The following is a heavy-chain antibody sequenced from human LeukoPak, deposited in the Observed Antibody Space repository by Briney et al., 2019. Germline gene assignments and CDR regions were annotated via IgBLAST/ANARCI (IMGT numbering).Heavy chain of an antibody. D-gene: IGHD3-10*01. CDR2: IKQDGSEK. CDR3: ARDRTVRGIHYYYMDV. Sequence: GGSLRLSCAASGFTFSSYWMSWVRQAPGKGLEWVANIKQDGSEKYYVDSVKGRFTISRDNAKNSLYLQMNSLRAEDTAVYYCARDRTVRGIHYYYMDVWGKGTTVTISS. J-gene: IGHJ6*03. V-gene: IGHV3-7*01. CDR1: GFTFSSYW.